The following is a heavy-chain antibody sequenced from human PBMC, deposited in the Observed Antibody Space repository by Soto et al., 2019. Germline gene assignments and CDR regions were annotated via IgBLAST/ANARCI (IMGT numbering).Heavy chain of an antibody. CDR3: SGCSGGACHQYYGMDV. CDR2: ISPSTSHI. Sequence: EVHLVESGGGLVKPGGSLRLSCAVSGFTFSSCTMNWVCQAPGKGLEWVSSISPSTSHIYYADSVKGRFTISRDNAKNSLFLQMNSLRAEDTAVYYCSGCSGGACHQYYGMDVWGQGTTVTVSS. J-gene: IGHJ6*02. CDR1: GFTFSSCT. D-gene: IGHD2-15*01. V-gene: IGHV3-21*01.